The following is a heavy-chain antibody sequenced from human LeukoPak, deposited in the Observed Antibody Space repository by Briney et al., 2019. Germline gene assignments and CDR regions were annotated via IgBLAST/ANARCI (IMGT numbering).Heavy chain of an antibody. J-gene: IGHJ4*02. Sequence: ASVKVSCKASGYTFTSYAMHWVRQAPGQRLEWMGWINAGNGNTKYSQKFQGRVTITRDTTASTAYMELSSLRSEDTAVYYCARGRYSSSWFHYWGQGTLVTVSS. D-gene: IGHD6-13*01. CDR3: ARGRYSSSWFHY. CDR2: INAGNGNT. V-gene: IGHV1-3*01. CDR1: GYTFTSYA.